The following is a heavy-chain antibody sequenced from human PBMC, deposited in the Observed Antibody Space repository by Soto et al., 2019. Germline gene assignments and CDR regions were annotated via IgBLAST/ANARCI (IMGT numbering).Heavy chain of an antibody. J-gene: IGHJ4*02. V-gene: IGHV3-30*18. Sequence: QVQLVESGGGVVQPGRSLRLSCAASGFTFSSYGMRWVRQAPGKGLEWVAVISYDGSNKYYADSVKGRFTISRDNSKNTLYLQMNSLRAEDTAVYYCAKDRVGASDYWGQGTLVTVSS. D-gene: IGHD1-26*01. CDR1: GFTFSSYG. CDR3: AKDRVGASDY. CDR2: ISYDGSNK.